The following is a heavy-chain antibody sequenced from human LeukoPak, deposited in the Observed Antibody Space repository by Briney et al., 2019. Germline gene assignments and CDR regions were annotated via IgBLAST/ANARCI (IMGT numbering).Heavy chain of an antibody. J-gene: IGHJ5*02. CDR3: VRQSEAAGTFWFDP. CDR2: TYYTGRT. D-gene: IGHD6-13*01. V-gene: IGHV4-59*08. CDR1: GGSISSHY. Sequence: SETLSLTCTVSGGSISSHYWSWIRQPPGKRLEWIGYTYYTGRTNYNPSLKSRVTISVDTSKNQFSLRLSSMTAADTAMYYCVRQSEAAGTFWFDPWGQGTLVTVSS.